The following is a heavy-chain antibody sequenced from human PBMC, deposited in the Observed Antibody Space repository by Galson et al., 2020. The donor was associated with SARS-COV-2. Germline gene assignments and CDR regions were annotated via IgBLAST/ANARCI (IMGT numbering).Heavy chain of an antibody. V-gene: IGHV4-59*01. CDR2: IYYSGST. CDR1: GGSISSYY. D-gene: IGHD6-13*01. J-gene: IGHJ5*02. CDR3: ARVSYSSSWSRQRENWFDP. Sequence: SQTLSLTCTVSGGSISSYYWRWIRHPPGKGLEWIGYIYYSGSTNYNPSLTSRVPISVDTSKNQFSLKLRSVTAADTAVYYCARVSYSSSWSRQRENWFDPWGQGTLVTVSS.